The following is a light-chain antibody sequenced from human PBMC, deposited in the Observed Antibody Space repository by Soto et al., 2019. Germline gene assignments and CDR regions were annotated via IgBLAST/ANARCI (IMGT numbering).Light chain of an antibody. V-gene: IGKV3-11*01. J-gene: IGKJ1*01. CDR2: DAS. CDR1: QSVSSY. CDR3: QQRSNWT. Sequence: EIVMTQSPATLSVSPGERATLSCRASQSVSSYLAWYQQKPGQAPRLLIYDASNRATGIPARFSGSGSGTDFTLTISSLEPEDFAVYYCQQRSNWTFGQGT.